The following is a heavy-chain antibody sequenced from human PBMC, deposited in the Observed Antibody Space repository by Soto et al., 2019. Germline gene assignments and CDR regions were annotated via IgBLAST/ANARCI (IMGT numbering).Heavy chain of an antibody. J-gene: IGHJ5*02. CDR1: GYTFTSYD. Sequence: QVQLVQSGAEVKKPGASVKVSCKASGYTFTSYDINWVRQATGQGLEWMGWMNPNSGNTGYAQKFQGRVTMTRNTSISTAYMELGSLRSEDTAVYYCARALAAPTHNWFDPWGQGTLVTVSS. CDR2: MNPNSGNT. D-gene: IGHD2-15*01. V-gene: IGHV1-8*01. CDR3: ARALAAPTHNWFDP.